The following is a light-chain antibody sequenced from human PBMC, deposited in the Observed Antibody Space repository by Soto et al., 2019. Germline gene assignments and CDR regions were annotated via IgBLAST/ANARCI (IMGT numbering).Light chain of an antibody. CDR2: DAS. Sequence: DIQMTQSPSTLSASVGDRVTITCRASQSISSWLAWYQQKPGKAPKLLIYDASSLESGVPSRFSGSGSGTEFTLTIISLQPDDFATYYCQQYNSYPWTFGQGTKVEI. J-gene: IGKJ1*01. CDR3: QQYNSYPWT. CDR1: QSISSW. V-gene: IGKV1-5*01.